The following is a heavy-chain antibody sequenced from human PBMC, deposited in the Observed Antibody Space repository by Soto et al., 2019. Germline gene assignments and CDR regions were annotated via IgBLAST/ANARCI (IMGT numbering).Heavy chain of an antibody. Sequence: EVQLVESGGGVVRPGGSLRLSCAASGFTFDDYGMSWVRQAPGKGLEWGSGINWNGGSTGYADSVKGRFTISRDNAKNSLYLPRNSLRAEDKALYHCARAGGYCSGGRCYGAFDIWGQGTMVTVSS. CDR1: GFTFDDYG. V-gene: IGHV3-20*01. D-gene: IGHD2-15*01. CDR2: INWNGGST. CDR3: ARAGGYCSGGRCYGAFDI. J-gene: IGHJ3*02.